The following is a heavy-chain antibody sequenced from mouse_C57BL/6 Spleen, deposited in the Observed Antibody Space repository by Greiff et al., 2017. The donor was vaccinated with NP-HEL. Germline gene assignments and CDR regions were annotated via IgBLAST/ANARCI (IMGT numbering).Heavy chain of an antibody. D-gene: IGHD2-5*01. Sequence: VQLQQPGAELVKPGASVKLSCKASGYTFTSYWMQWVKQRPGQGLEWIGEIDPSDSYTNYNQKFKGKATLTVDTSSSTAYMQLSSLTSEDSAVYYCARSGYSNSFEDYWGQGTTLTVSS. CDR1: GYTFTSYW. CDR2: IDPSDSYT. CDR3: ARSGYSNSFEDY. V-gene: IGHV1-50*01. J-gene: IGHJ2*01.